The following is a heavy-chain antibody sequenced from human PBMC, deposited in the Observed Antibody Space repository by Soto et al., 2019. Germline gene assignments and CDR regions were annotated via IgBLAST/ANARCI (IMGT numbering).Heavy chain of an antibody. J-gene: IGHJ5*02. CDR1: GYSFTSYG. CDR2: ISAYNGNT. V-gene: IGHV1-18*01. CDR3: ARDSERITMVRGVLDNWFDP. Sequence: ASVKVSCKASGYSFTSYGLSWVRQAPGQGLEWMGWISAYNGNTNYAQKLQGRLTMTTDTSTSTAYMELRSLRSDDTAVYYCARDSERITMVRGVLDNWFDPWGQGTLVTVSS. D-gene: IGHD3-10*01.